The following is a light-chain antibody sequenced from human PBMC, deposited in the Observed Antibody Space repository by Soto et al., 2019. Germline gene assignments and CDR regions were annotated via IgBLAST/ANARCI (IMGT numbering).Light chain of an antibody. Sequence: EIVLTQSPSTLPLSPWERATLSCRASQSVSGYLAWYQHKPGQAPRLLIYDASNRATGSPARFSGSGSGTDFTLTISSRKPEDFAVYYYQQRSNRPPWTFGQGTKVDIK. CDR2: DAS. CDR3: QQRSNRPPWT. V-gene: IGKV3-11*01. CDR1: QSVSGY. J-gene: IGKJ1*01.